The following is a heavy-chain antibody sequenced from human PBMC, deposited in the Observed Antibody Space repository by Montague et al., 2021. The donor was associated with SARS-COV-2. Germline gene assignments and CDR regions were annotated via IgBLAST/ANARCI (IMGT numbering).Heavy chain of an antibody. D-gene: IGHD3-10*01. CDR1: GFSLSTSGVG. CDR2: XXWDDDK. J-gene: IGHJ6*02. V-gene: IGHV2-5*02. Sequence: PALVKPTQTLTLTCTFSGFSLSTSGVGVGWIRQPPGKALEWLALXXWDDDKRYSPSLKSRLTITKDTSKNQVVLTMTNMDPVDTATYYCAHSRITMVRGVINYYSMDVWGQGTTVTASS. CDR3: AHSRITMVRGVINYYSMDV.